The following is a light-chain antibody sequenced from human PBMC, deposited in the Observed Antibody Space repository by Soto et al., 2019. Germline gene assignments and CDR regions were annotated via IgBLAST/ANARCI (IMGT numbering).Light chain of an antibody. CDR1: QTIISNY. CDR3: QQYGSSPST. V-gene: IGKV3-20*01. Sequence: EIVLTQSPGTLSLSPGERATLSCRATQTIISNYIAWYQQKPGQAPRLLIFGASIRATDIPDRFSGSGSGTDFTLTISGLEPEDFAVYYCQQYGSSPSTFGQGTKVDIK. CDR2: GAS. J-gene: IGKJ1*01.